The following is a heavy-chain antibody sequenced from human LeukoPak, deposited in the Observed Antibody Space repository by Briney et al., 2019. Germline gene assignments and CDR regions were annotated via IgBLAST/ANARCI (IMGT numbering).Heavy chain of an antibody. CDR3: ARDPKSAVAADWFDP. Sequence: PPETLSLTCTVSGVSISTIGYYWGWIRQPPGKGLEWIGSIYYSGITYYNPSLKSRVTISIDTSNNQFSLTLSSVTAADTAFYYCARDPKSAVAADWFDPWGQGTLVTVSS. D-gene: IGHD6-19*01. V-gene: IGHV4-39*07. J-gene: IGHJ5*01. CDR2: IYYSGIT. CDR1: GVSISTIGYY.